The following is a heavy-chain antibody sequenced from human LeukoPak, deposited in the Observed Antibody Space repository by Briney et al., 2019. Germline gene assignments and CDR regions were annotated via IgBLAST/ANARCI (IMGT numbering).Heavy chain of an antibody. CDR1: GFTFSSYA. V-gene: IGHV3-23*01. J-gene: IGHJ4*02. D-gene: IGHD3-3*01. Sequence: GGSLRLSCAASGFTFSSYAMRWVRQAPGKGLEWVSAISGSGGSTYYADSVKGRFTISRDNSKNTLYLQMNSLRAEDTAVYYCAKDLVPYDFWSGFDYWGQGTLVTVSS. CDR3: AKDLVPYDFWSGFDY. CDR2: ISGSGGST.